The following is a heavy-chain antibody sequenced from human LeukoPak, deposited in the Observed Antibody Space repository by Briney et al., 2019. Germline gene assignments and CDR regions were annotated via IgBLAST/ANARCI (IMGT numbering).Heavy chain of an antibody. Sequence: SETLSLTCTVSGVSISSYYWSWIRQPPGKGLEWIGYIYYSGSTNYNPSLKSRVTISVDTSKNQFSLKVSSVTAADTAVYYCARGVAVAGTFDYWGQGTLVTVSS. CDR3: ARGVAVAGTFDY. J-gene: IGHJ4*02. CDR1: GVSISSYY. D-gene: IGHD6-19*01. V-gene: IGHV4-59*01. CDR2: IYYSGST.